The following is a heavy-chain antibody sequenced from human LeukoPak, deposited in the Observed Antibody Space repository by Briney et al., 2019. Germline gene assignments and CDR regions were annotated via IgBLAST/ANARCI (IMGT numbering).Heavy chain of an antibody. D-gene: IGHD3-22*01. V-gene: IGHV3-30-3*01. CDR2: ISYDGSNK. CDR1: GFTFSSYA. CDR3: ARDLHYYDSSGYYYLVY. Sequence: PPGRSLRLSCAASGFTFSSYAMHWVRQAPGKGLEWVAVISYDGSNKYYADSVKGRFTISRDNSKNTLYLQMNSLRAEDTAVYYCARDLHYYDSSGYYYLVYWGQGTLVTVSS. J-gene: IGHJ4*02.